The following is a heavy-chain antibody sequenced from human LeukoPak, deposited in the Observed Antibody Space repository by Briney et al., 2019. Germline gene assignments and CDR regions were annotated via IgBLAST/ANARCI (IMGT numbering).Heavy chain of an antibody. CDR1: GFTVSSNF. D-gene: IGHD1-14*01. V-gene: IGHV3-66*01. J-gene: IGHJ4*02. Sequence: GGSLRLSCAASGFTVSSNFMSGVRQAPGKGLEWVSVINSGGTTYYADSVNGRFAISRDNSKNTLYLQMDSLRAEDTAVYYCARYAGSDWGQGTLVTVSS. CDR3: ARYAGSD. CDR2: INSGGTT.